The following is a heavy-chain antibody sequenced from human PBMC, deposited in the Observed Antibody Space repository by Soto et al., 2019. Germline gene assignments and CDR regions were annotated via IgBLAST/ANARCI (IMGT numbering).Heavy chain of an antibody. Sequence: SETLSLTCTVSGDSISSYCWSWIRQPPGKGLEWIGYIYYSGSTNYNPSLKSRVTISVDTSKNQFSLKLSSVTAADTAVYYCARHDGDYSIDYWGQGTLVTVS. J-gene: IGHJ4*02. CDR2: IYYSGST. D-gene: IGHD4-17*01. CDR3: ARHDGDYSIDY. V-gene: IGHV4-59*08. CDR1: GDSISSYC.